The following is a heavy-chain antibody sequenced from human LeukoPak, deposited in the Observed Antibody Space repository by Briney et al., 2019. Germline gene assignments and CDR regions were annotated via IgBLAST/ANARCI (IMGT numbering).Heavy chain of an antibody. CDR3: ARAGGQYYYYMDV. CDR1: GFPFSTYA. V-gene: IGHV3-30*04. J-gene: IGHJ6*03. CDR2: ISYDGRNQ. D-gene: IGHD2-15*01. Sequence: GRSLRLSCAASGFPFSTYAMHWVRQAPGKGLEWVAVISYDGRNQFYADSVKGRFTISRDNSRNTLYLQMNSLRPEATAVYYCARAGGQYYYYMDVWGKGTTVTVSS.